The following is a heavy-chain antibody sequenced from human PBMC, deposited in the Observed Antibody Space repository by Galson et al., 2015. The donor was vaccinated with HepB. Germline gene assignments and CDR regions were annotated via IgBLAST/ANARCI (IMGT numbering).Heavy chain of an antibody. CDR1: GFNFSKYP. V-gene: IGHV3-30-3*01. D-gene: IGHD6-19*01. CDR2: ISFDGSNN. Sequence: SLRLSCAASGFNFSKYPMHWVRQAPGKGLEWAAFISFDGSNNYYGDSVKGRFTMSRDNSKNTLYLQMDSLRVEDTAVYYCAREGEQWLAPDAFDVWGQGTKVTVSS. J-gene: IGHJ3*01. CDR3: AREGEQWLAPDAFDV.